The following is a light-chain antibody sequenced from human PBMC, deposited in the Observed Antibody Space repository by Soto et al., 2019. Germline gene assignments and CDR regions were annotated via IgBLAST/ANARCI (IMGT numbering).Light chain of an antibody. CDR2: GAS. CDR3: QQYVSSPPT. V-gene: IGKV3-20*01. J-gene: IGKJ4*01. CDR1: PSVSKNF. Sequence: EIVLTQSPGTRSLSPGERATLSCRASPSVSKNFLAWYQQKPGQAPRRLISGASNRATGIPERFSGSGSGTDFSLTIDRLEPEYLALYFCQQYVSSPPTFGRGTKVAIK.